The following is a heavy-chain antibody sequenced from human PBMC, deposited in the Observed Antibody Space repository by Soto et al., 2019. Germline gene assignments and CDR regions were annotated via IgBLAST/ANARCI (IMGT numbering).Heavy chain of an antibody. CDR1: GASVTSGGYY. D-gene: IGHD6-25*01. V-gene: IGHV4-31*01. J-gene: IGHJ4*02. Sequence: QVQLQESGPGLVKPSQTLSVTCTVSGASVTSGGYYWTWIRQHSGKGLEWIGHIYSVGRTYYNPSLNSPLTISVDMSKNQFSLRFTSVTVADTAVYYCANGYKYPSDYWGQGTLVAVSS. CDR3: ANGYKYPSDY. CDR2: IYSVGRT.